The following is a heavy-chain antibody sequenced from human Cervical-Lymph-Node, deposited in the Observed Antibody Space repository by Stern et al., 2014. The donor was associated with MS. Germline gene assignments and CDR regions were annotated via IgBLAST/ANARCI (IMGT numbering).Heavy chain of an antibody. Sequence: VQLVQSGAEVKKPGESLAISCECSGYTFTTYWIGWVRQGPGKGLEWMGSIYAGDSDTTYNPAIEGQVTISADKSSSTASLQWSSLKASDTAVYYCARGIWSFDLWGQGTLVTVSS. D-gene: IGHD2-15*01. CDR3: ARGIWSFDL. V-gene: IGHV5-51*01. CDR2: IYAGDSDT. CDR1: GYTFTTYW. J-gene: IGHJ5*02.